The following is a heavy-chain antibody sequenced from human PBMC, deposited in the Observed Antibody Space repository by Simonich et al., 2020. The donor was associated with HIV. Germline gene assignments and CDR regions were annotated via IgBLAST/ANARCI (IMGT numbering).Heavy chain of an antibody. CDR3: ARDGRKGSSTSCSDY. V-gene: IGHV3-21*01. CDR2: ISSSSSYI. Sequence: EVQLVESGGGLVKPGGSLRLSCAASGFTFSSYSMNWVRQAPGKGLEWVSSISSSSSYIYYADSVKGRFTISRDNAKNQLYLQMNSLRAEDTAVYYCARDGRKGSSTSCSDYWGQGTLVTVSS. CDR1: GFTFSSYS. D-gene: IGHD2-2*01. J-gene: IGHJ4*02.